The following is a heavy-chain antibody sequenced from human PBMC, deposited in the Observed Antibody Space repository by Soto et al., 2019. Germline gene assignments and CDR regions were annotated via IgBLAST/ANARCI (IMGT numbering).Heavy chain of an antibody. CDR1: GFTFSSYA. D-gene: IGHD3-10*02. CDR2: ISYDGSHT. V-gene: IGHV3-30*14. CDR3: AREPGRTDVAAWTFFYDY. J-gene: IGHJ4*02. Sequence: QVQLVESGGGVVQPGRSLRLSCAASGFTFSSYAMHCVRQAPGKGRELVAVISYDGSHTYYADSVKGRFTLSRSNSKKTLYRHMTSLRAEDTAVYYCAREPGRTDVAAWTFFYDYCDQGTLGTFSS.